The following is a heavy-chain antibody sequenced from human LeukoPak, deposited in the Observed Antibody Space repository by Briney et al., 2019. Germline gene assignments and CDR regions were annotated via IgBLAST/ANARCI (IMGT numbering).Heavy chain of an antibody. CDR2: INPNSGGT. Sequence: EASVKVSCKASGYTFTGYYMHWVRQAPGQGLEWMGWINPNSGGTNYAQKFQGRVTMTRDTSISTAYMELSRLRSDDTAVYYCAREWLALQGAFDIWGQGTMVTVSS. CDR3: AREWLALQGAFDI. CDR1: GYTFTGYY. J-gene: IGHJ3*02. V-gene: IGHV1-2*02. D-gene: IGHD6-19*01.